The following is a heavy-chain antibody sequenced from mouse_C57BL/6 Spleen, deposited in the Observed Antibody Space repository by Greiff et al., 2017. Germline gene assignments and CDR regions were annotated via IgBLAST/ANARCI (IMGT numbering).Heavy chain of an antibody. V-gene: IGHV1-52*01. CDR3: ARSGDGYYVYYYAMDY. D-gene: IGHD2-3*01. J-gene: IGHJ4*01. Sequence: VQLQQPGAELVRPGSSVKLSCKASGYTFTSYWMHWVKQRPIQGLEWIGNIDPSDIETHYNQKFKDKATLTVDKSSSTAYMQLSSLTSEDSAVYYCARSGDGYYVYYYAMDYWGQGTSVTVSS. CDR2: IDPSDIET. CDR1: GYTFTSYW.